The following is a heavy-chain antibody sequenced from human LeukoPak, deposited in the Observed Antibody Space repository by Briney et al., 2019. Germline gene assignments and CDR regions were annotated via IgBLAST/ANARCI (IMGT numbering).Heavy chain of an antibody. CDR3: AKGDSSSWGVFDY. CDR1: GFTFSSYA. D-gene: IGHD6-13*01. J-gene: IGHJ4*02. CDR2: ISGGGGST. V-gene: IGHV3-23*01. Sequence: GGSLRLSCAASGFTFSSYAMSWVRQAPGKGLEWVSTISGGGGSTSYADSVRGRFTIFRDNSKNTLYLQMNSLRAEDTAIYYCAKGDSSSWGVFDYWGQGTLVTVSS.